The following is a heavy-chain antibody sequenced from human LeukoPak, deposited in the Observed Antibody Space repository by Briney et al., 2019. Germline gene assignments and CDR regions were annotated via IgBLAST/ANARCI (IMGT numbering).Heavy chain of an antibody. Sequence: PGGSLRLSCTDSGFTFNTYWMSWVRQAPGKGLEWVANIKPDGSGEYYVDSVRGRFTISRDNAKSSLYLQMNSLRVEDTVVYYCARDGGRDLWSGYRDWGQGTLVTVSS. D-gene: IGHD3-3*01. J-gene: IGHJ4*02. V-gene: IGHV3-7*01. CDR3: ARDGGRDLWSGYRD. CDR1: GFTFNTYW. CDR2: IKPDGSGE.